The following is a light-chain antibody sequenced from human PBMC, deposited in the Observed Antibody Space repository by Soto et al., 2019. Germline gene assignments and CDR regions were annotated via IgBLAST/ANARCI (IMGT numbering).Light chain of an antibody. Sequence: QAVVTQPPSASGTPGQRVTMSCSGSSSNIGSNTVNWYQQLPGTAPKLLIHSNNQRPSGVPDRFSGSKSGTSASLAISGLQSEDEADYYCAAWDDSLNGWVFGGGTKLTVL. CDR3: AAWDDSLNGWV. CDR2: SNN. J-gene: IGLJ3*02. CDR1: SSNIGSNT. V-gene: IGLV1-44*01.